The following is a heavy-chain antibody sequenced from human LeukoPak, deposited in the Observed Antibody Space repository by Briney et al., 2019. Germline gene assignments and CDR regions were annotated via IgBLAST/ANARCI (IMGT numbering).Heavy chain of an antibody. CDR3: ARDDDYYGSGSPAFDY. V-gene: IGHV1-2*02. D-gene: IGHD3-10*01. J-gene: IGHJ4*02. CDR1: GYTXTGYY. CDR2: INPNSGGT. Sequence: ASVKVSCKASGYTXTGYYMHWVRQAPGQGLEWMGWINPNSGGTNYAQKFQGRVTMTRDTSISTAYMELSRLRSDDTAVYYCARDDDYYGSGSPAFDYWGQGTLVTVSS.